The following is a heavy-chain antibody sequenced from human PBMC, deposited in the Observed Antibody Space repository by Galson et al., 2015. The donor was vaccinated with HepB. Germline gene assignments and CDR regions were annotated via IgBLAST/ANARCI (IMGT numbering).Heavy chain of an antibody. CDR2: IHYDGSSK. J-gene: IGHJ4*02. CDR1: GFTFSSYG. Sequence: SLRLSCAASGFTFSSYGMHWVRQAPGKGLDWVTFIHYDGSSKFYADSVKGRFTISRDNSKNTLYLHMNSLRVEDTAVYYCARRPPKGFYVDYWGQGTLVTVSS. CDR3: ARRPPKGFYVDY. V-gene: IGHV3-30*02.